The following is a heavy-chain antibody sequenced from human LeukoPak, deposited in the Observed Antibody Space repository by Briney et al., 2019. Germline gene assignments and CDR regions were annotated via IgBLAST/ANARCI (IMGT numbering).Heavy chain of an antibody. Sequence: ASVKVSCKASGYTFTSYYMHWVRQAPGQGLEWMGIINPSDGSTTYAQKFQGRVTMTRDTSTSTVYMELSSLRSEDTAVYYCARGAPHSYDRRGYYSRSGFLYWGQGTLVTVSS. CDR3: ARGAPHSYDRRGYYSRSGFLY. D-gene: IGHD3-22*01. CDR1: GYTFTSYY. CDR2: INPSDGST. J-gene: IGHJ4*02. V-gene: IGHV1-46*01.